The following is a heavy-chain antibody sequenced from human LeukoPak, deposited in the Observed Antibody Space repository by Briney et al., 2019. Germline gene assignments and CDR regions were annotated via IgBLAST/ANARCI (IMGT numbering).Heavy chain of an antibody. CDR2: IYPGDSDT. V-gene: IGHV5-51*01. CDR3: ARRGVADYYYYMDV. D-gene: IGHD2-15*01. Sequence: GESLKISCXGSGYSFTCYWIGWVRQMAGKGLEWMRIIYPGDSDTRYSPSFQGQVTISADKSISTAYLQWSSLKASDTAMYYCARRGVADYYYYMDVWGKGTTVTVSS. CDR1: GYSFTCYW. J-gene: IGHJ6*03.